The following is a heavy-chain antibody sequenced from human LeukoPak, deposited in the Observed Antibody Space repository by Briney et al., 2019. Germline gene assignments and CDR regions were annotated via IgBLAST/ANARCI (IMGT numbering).Heavy chain of an antibody. CDR2: IYPSGGAT. Sequence: ASVKVSCKASGYTFTSYYMHWVRQAPGQGLEWMGVIYPSGGATSYAQKFQGRVAMIGDTSTSTVYMQMSSLRIDDTAVYYCAGHSDLGSGSHYPYYYLMDVWGQGTTVTVSS. J-gene: IGHJ6*02. CDR3: AGHSDLGSGSHYPYYYLMDV. CDR1: GYTFTSYY. D-gene: IGHD3-10*01. V-gene: IGHV1-46*01.